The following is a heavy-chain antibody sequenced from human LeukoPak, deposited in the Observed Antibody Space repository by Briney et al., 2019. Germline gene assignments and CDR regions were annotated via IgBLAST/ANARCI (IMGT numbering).Heavy chain of an antibody. Sequence: GGSLRLSCTASGFTFSTYAMNWVRQAPGKRLEWVSSIIGSGRDTYYADSVRGRITISRDNSKNTLYLQMNSLRAEDTAVYYCAKDLSYYDSSGRAYYFDYWGQGTLVTVSS. CDR2: IIGSGRDT. CDR1: GFTFSTYA. CDR3: AKDLSYYDSSGRAYYFDY. V-gene: IGHV3-23*01. J-gene: IGHJ4*02. D-gene: IGHD3-22*01.